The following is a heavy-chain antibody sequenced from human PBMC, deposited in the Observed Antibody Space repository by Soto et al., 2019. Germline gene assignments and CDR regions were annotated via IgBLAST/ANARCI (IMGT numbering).Heavy chain of an antibody. J-gene: IGHJ4*02. CDR1: GGSISSYY. D-gene: IGHD1-26*01. CDR2: IYYSGST. Sequence: QVQLQESGPGLVKPSETLSLTCTVSGGSISSYYWSWIRQPPGKGLEWIGYIYYSGSTNYNPSLKSLVNISVDTSKNQFSLKRSSVTAADTAVYYCARRWGRTFDYWGQGTLVTVSS. V-gene: IGHV4-59*08. CDR3: ARRWGRTFDY.